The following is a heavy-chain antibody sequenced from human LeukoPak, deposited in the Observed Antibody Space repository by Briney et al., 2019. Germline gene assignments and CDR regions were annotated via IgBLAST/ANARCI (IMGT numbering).Heavy chain of an antibody. Sequence: GRSLRLSCAASGFTFSSYWMSWVRQAPGKGLEWVANIKQDGSEKYYVDSVKGRFTISRDNAKNSLYLQMNSLRAEDTAVYYCARVLRYDNSGHDSFDIWGQGTMVIVSS. V-gene: IGHV3-7*01. J-gene: IGHJ3*02. CDR3: ARVLRYDNSGHDSFDI. CDR2: IKQDGSEK. CDR1: GFTFSSYW. D-gene: IGHD3-22*01.